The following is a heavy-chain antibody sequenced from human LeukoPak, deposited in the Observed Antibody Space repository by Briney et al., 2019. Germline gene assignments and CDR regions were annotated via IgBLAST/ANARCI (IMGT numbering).Heavy chain of an antibody. Sequence: GGSLRLSCAASGFTFRRCTMTWVRQAPGRGLEWVSSISSNSAYIYYADSLRGRLTISRDNAKNSLYLQVDSLGADDTAVYYCAREGGFHYDSSGDAFDIWGQGTMVTVSS. CDR2: ISSNSAYI. J-gene: IGHJ3*02. V-gene: IGHV3-21*01. D-gene: IGHD3-22*01. CDR3: AREGGFHYDSSGDAFDI. CDR1: GFTFRRCT.